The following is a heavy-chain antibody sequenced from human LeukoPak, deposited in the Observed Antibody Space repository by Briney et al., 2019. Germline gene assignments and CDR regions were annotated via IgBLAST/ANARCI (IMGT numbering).Heavy chain of an antibody. V-gene: IGHV4-34*01. Sequence: PSETLSLTCAVYGGSCDDYYCSWIRQPPGKGLEWIGEIHPSGIFYYNSSLMSRVTISIDTSKGQFSLRLTSVTAADTAFYYCARGRDRSKAGDHWGQGSLVTVSS. CDR1: GGSCDDYY. CDR2: IHPSGIF. D-gene: IGHD5-24*01. J-gene: IGHJ4*02. CDR3: ARGRDRSKAGDH.